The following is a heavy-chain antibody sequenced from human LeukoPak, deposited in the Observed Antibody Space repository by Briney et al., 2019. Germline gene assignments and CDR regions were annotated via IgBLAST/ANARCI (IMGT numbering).Heavy chain of an antibody. Sequence: PGRSLRLSCAASGFTFSSYGMHWVRQAPGKGLEWVAVIWYDGSDKYYADSVKGRFTISRDNSKNTLYLQMNSLRAEDTAVYYCARVRGSIWQLVPTNYYYGMDVWGQGTTVTVSS. CDR1: GFTFSSYG. J-gene: IGHJ6*02. CDR2: IWYDGSDK. D-gene: IGHD6-6*01. CDR3: ARVRGSIWQLVPTNYYYGMDV. V-gene: IGHV3-33*01.